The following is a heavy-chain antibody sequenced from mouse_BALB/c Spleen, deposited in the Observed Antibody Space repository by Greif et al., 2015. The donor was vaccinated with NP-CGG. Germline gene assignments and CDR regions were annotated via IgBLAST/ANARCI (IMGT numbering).Heavy chain of an antibody. CDR3: TTGFAY. J-gene: IGHJ3*01. Sequence: EVMLVESGGGLVQPGGSMKLSCVASGFTFSNYWMNWVRQSPEKGLEWVAEIRLKSNNYATHYAESVKGRFTISRDDSKSSVYLQMNNLRAEDIGIYYCTTGFAYWGQGTLVTVSA. V-gene: IGHV6-6*02. CDR1: GFTFSNYW. CDR2: IRLKSNNYAT.